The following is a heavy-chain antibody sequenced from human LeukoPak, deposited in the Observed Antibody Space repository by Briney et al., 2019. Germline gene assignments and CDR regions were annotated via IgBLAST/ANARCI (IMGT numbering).Heavy chain of an antibody. CDR1: GGSFSGYY. J-gene: IGHJ3*02. D-gene: IGHD3-10*01. CDR2: INHSGST. Sequence: KPAETLSLTCAVYGGSFSGYYWSWIRQLPGKGLEWIGEINHSGSTNYNPSLKSRVTISVDTSKNQFSLKLSSVTAADTAVYYCASARMVRGVGNDAFDIWGQGTMVTVSS. CDR3: ASARMVRGVGNDAFDI. V-gene: IGHV4-34*01.